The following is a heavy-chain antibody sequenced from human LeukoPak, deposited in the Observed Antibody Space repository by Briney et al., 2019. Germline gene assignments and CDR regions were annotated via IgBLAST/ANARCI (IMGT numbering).Heavy chain of an antibody. J-gene: IGHJ6*02. D-gene: IGHD5-18*01. CDR3: ARGQFAWIQGSYGMNV. V-gene: IGHV3-11*01. Sequence: PGGSLRLSCAASGFTFSDYYMIWIRQAPGKGLEWVSYISSSGVTIYYADSVKGRFTISRDNAKNSLSLQMNSLRAEDTAVYYCARGQFAWIQGSYGMNVWGQGTTVTVSS. CDR1: GFTFSDYY. CDR2: ISSSGVTI.